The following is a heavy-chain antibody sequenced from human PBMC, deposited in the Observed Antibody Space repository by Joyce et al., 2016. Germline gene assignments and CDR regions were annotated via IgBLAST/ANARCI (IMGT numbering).Heavy chain of an antibody. J-gene: IGHJ4*02. V-gene: IGHV3-30*03. D-gene: IGHD2-2*02. CDR1: EFAFSSHA. CDR2: MSYDGSHQ. CDR3: TRSSRTGYTAGWPDFDY. Sequence: QVPLLESGGGVAQPGRSLRLSCAASEFAFSSHAMHWVRKAPGKGREWVAVMSYDGSHQYYADSVRGRFTISRDNSQNTLYLQMNSLRVEDTAVYYCTRSSRTGYTAGWPDFDYWGQGTLVTVSS.